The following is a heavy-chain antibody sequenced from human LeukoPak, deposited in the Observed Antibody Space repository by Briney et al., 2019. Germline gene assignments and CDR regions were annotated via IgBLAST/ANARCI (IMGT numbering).Heavy chain of an antibody. Sequence: GGSLRLSCAASGFTFSNYAMSWVRQAPGKGLEWVSTISGGGPNTYYADSVKGRFTISRDNSKDTLYLQMSSLRAEDTAVYYCAKARIVTTRYPKEVNFDYWGQGTLVTVSS. CDR1: GFTFSNYA. D-gene: IGHD5-12*01. CDR3: AKARIVTTRYPKEVNFDY. CDR2: ISGGGPNT. V-gene: IGHV3-23*01. J-gene: IGHJ4*02.